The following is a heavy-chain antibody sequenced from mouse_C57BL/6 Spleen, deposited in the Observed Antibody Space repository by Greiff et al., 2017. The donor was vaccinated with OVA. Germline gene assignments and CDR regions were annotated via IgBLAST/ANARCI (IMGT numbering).Heavy chain of an antibody. D-gene: IGHD1-1*01. J-gene: IGHJ2*01. CDR3: ARSPLITTVVAPFDY. CDR2: ILPGSGST. Sequence: VKLVESGAELMKPGASVKLSCKATGYTFTGYWIEWVKQRPGHGLEWIGEILPGSGSTNYNEKFKGKATFTADTSSNTAYMQLSSLTTEEAAIYYCARSPLITTVVAPFDYWGQGTTLTVSS. CDR1: GYTFTGYW. V-gene: IGHV1-9*01.